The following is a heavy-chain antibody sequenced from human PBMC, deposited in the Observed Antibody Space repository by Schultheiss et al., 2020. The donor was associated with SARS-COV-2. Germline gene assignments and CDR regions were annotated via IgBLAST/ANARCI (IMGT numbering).Heavy chain of an antibody. CDR2: IYYSGST. V-gene: IGHV4-61*08. D-gene: IGHD3-22*01. CDR1: GGSISSGGYY. Sequence: SETLSLTCTVSGGSISSGGYYWSWIRQPPGKGLEWIGYIYYSGSTNYNPSLKSRVTISVDTSKNQFSLKLSSVTAADTAVYYCARHRLDSSGYLRFDYWGQGTLVTVSS. CDR3: ARHRLDSSGYLRFDY. J-gene: IGHJ4*02.